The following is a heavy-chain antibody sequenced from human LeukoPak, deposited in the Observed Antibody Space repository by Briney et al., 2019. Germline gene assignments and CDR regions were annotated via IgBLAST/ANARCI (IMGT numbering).Heavy chain of an antibody. CDR1: GGSISSGGYY. J-gene: IGHJ4*02. D-gene: IGHD6-19*01. CDR3: ARQYSSGWYEDY. CDR2: IYYSGST. Sequence: SETLSLTCTVSGGSISSGGYYWSWIRQHPGKGLEWIGSIYYSGSTYYNPSLKSRVTISVDTSKNQFSLKLSSVTAADTAVYYCARQYSSGWYEDYWGQGTLVTVSS. V-gene: IGHV4-39*01.